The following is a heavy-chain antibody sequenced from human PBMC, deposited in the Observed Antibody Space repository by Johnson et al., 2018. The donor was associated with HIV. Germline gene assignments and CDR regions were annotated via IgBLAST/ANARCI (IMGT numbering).Heavy chain of an antibody. CDR3: ARRMFSSGWYNDGLGAFDI. Sequence: VQLVESGGGLVQPGESLRLSCGASGFTFSSHHMHWVRQAPGKGLEHVSAISGNGGSTYYANSVKGRFTISRYNFKNTLYLQMNSLRAGDTAVYYCARRMFSSGWYNDGLGAFDIWGQGTMVTVSS. CDR2: ISGNGGST. V-gene: IGHV3-64*01. J-gene: IGHJ3*02. CDR1: GFTFSSHH. D-gene: IGHD6-19*01.